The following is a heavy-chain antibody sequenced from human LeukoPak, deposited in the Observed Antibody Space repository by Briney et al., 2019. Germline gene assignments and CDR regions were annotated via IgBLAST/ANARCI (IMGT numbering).Heavy chain of an antibody. J-gene: IGHJ4*02. D-gene: IGHD6-19*01. V-gene: IGHV3-30*03. CDR2: ISYDGSDK. CDR1: GFIFSDYA. CDR3: TTPGGSGWHPLDY. Sequence: GGSLRLSCAASGFIFSDYAMPWVRQAPDKGLEWVALISYDGSDKYYTDSVKGRFTTSRDNSKNTLYLQMNSLRAGDTAVYYCTTPGGSGWHPLDYWGQGTLVTVSS.